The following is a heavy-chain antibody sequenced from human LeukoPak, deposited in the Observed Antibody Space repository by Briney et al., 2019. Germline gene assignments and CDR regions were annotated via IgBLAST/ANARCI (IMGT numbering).Heavy chain of an antibody. Sequence: SETLSLTCAVYGGSFSGYYWSWIRQPPGKGLEWIGEINHSGSTNYNPSLKSRVTISVDTSKNQFSLKLSSVTAADTAVYYYARGRTYSSSRWFDPWGQGTLVTVSS. CDR2: INHSGST. V-gene: IGHV4-34*01. D-gene: IGHD6-13*01. CDR1: GGSFSGYY. CDR3: ARGRTYSSSRWFDP. J-gene: IGHJ5*02.